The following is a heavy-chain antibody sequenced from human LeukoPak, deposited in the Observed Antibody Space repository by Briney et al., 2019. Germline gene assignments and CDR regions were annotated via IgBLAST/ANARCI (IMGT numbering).Heavy chain of an antibody. J-gene: IGHJ1*01. V-gene: IGHV5-51*01. CDR3: ATESLYGDYDEYFQH. D-gene: IGHD4-17*01. CDR1: GYSFTSYW. CDR2: IYPGDSDT. Sequence: GESLKISCKGSGYSFTSYWIGWVRQMPGKGLEWMWIIYPGDSDTRYSPSFQGQVTISADKSISTAYLQWSSLKASDTAMYYCATESLYGDYDEYFQHWGQGTLVTVSS.